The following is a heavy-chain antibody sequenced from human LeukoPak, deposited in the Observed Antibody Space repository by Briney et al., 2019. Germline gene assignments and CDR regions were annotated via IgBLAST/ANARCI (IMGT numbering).Heavy chain of an antibody. V-gene: IGHV5-51*01. CDR3: ARLHRGLYDSSGYDCWFDP. J-gene: IGHJ5*02. CDR2: IYPGDSDT. CDR1: GYSFTSYW. D-gene: IGHD3-22*01. Sequence: RPGESLKISCKGSGYSFTSYWIGWVRQMPGKGLEWMGIIYPGDSDTRYSPSFQGQVTISADKSISTAYLQWSSLKASDTAMYYCARLHRGLYDSSGYDCWFDPWGQGTLVTVSS.